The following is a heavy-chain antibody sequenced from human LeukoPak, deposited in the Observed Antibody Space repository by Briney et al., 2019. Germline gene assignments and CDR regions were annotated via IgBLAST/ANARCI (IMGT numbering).Heavy chain of an antibody. D-gene: IGHD3-22*01. V-gene: IGHV1-46*01. CDR1: GYTFTTYY. CDR2: ISPSGGST. Sequence: ASVKVSFKASGYTFTTYYIHWVRQAPGQGLEWMGLISPSGGSTSYAQKFQGRVTMTRDTSTSTVYMELSSLRSEDTAVYYCTRTYYYDSSGYYYGRDAFDIWGQGTMVTVSS. CDR3: TRTYYYDSSGYYYGRDAFDI. J-gene: IGHJ3*02.